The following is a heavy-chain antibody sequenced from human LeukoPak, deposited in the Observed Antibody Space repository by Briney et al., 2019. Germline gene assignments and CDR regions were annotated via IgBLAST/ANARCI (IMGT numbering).Heavy chain of an antibody. V-gene: IGHV5-51*01. D-gene: IGHD2-2*01. J-gene: IGHJ4*02. CDR1: GYSFSSYW. CDR3: ARRQGCSSTSCPPDY. Sequence: GESLKISCKGSGYSFSSYWIAWVRQMPGKGLDWMGIIYPRDSRTTYSPSFQGQVSMSADKSINTAYLQWSSLKASDTAMYYCARRQGCSSTSCPPDYWGQGTLVTVSS. CDR2: IYPRDSRT.